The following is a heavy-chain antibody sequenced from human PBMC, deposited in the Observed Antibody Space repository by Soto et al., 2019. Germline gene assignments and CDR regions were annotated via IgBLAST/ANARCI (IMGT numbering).Heavy chain of an antibody. J-gene: IGHJ4*02. CDR3: ARGFHSSSWRPRTFDY. Sequence: PSETLSLTCTVSGGSISSSSYYWSWIRQPPGKGLEWIGEINHSGSTNYNPSLKSRVTISVDTSKNQFSLKLSSVTAADTAVYYCARGFHSSSWRPRTFDYWGQGTLVTVSS. D-gene: IGHD6-13*01. V-gene: IGHV4-39*07. CDR2: INHSGST. CDR1: GGSISSSSYY.